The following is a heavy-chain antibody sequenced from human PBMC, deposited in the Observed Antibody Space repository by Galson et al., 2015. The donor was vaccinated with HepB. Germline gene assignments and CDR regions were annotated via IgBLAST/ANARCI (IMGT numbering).Heavy chain of an antibody. V-gene: IGHV1-18*04. Sequence: SVKVSCKASGYTFTSYGISWVRQAPGQGLEWMGWISAYNGNTNYAQKLQGRVTMNTDTSTSTAYMELRSLRSDDTAVYYCARYTPPTVPAAMGVDPWGQGTLVTVSS. CDR3: ARYTPPTVPAAMGVDP. CDR1: GYTFTSYG. CDR2: ISAYNGNT. D-gene: IGHD2-2*01. J-gene: IGHJ5*02.